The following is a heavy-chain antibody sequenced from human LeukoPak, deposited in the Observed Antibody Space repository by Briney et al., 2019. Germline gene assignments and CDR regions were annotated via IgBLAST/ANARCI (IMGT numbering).Heavy chain of an antibody. Sequence: GGSLRLSCAASGFTFSSYAMHWVRQAPGKGLEWVAVISYDGSNKYYADSVKGRFTISRDNSKNTLYLQMNSLRAEDTAVYYCAKDQGDFWSGSHYYGMDVWGQGTTVTVSS. V-gene: IGHV3-30*04. D-gene: IGHD3-3*01. J-gene: IGHJ6*02. CDR1: GFTFSSYA. CDR2: ISYDGSNK. CDR3: AKDQGDFWSGSHYYGMDV.